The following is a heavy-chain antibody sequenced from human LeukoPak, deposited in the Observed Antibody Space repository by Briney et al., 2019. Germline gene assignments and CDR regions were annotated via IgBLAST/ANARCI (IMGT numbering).Heavy chain of an antibody. CDR1: GDSISTYY. CDR3: ARAGNGYYPFDY. J-gene: IGHJ4*02. CDR2: VFHSGST. V-gene: IGHV4-59*01. D-gene: IGHD3-22*01. Sequence: SETLSLTCTVSGDSISTYYWSWIRQPPGKGLEWIGYVFHSGSTNYNPSLKSRATILVDTSKNQFSLILTSVTAADTAVYYCARAGNGYYPFDYWGQGTLVTVSS.